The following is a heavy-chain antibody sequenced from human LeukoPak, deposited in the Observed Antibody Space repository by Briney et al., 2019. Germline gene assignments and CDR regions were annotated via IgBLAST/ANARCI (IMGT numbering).Heavy chain of an antibody. V-gene: IGHV1-69*08. CDR2: ITPVIETA. J-gene: IGHJ5*02. CDR1: GGTFLSHT. Sequence: GASVKVSCKTSGGTFLSHTFSRVRQAPGKGLEWMGKITPVIETANYAQTLQGRVSIYADKSTTTVYMDLSGLRPDDTAVYYCARVNLRGSNYNWFDPWGQGTRVTVSS. CDR3: ARVNLRGSNYNWFDP. D-gene: IGHD3-10*01.